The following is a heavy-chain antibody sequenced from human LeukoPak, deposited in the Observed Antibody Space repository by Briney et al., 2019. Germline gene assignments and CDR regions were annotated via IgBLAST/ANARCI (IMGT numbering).Heavy chain of an antibody. D-gene: IGHD2-2*01. Sequence: SETLSLTCTVSGGSISSYYWSWIRQPPGKGLEWIGYIYYSGSTNYNPSLKSRVTISVDTSKNQFSLKLSSVTAADTAVYYCARDSLRRTSRSSGYYFDYWGQGTLVTVSS. J-gene: IGHJ4*02. CDR3: ARDSLRRTSRSSGYYFDY. CDR2: IYYSGST. V-gene: IGHV4-59*01. CDR1: GGSISSYY.